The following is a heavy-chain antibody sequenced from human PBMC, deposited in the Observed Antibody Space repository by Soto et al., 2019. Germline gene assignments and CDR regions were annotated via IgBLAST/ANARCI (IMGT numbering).Heavy chain of an antibody. CDR1: GFTFDDYA. CDR3: AKDLRYNWNRANFDY. J-gene: IGHJ4*02. D-gene: IGHD1-20*01. CDR2: ISWNSGSI. V-gene: IGHV3-9*01. Sequence: EVQLVESGGGLVQPGRSLRLSCAASGFTFDDYAMHWVRQAPGKGLEWVSGISWNSGSIGYADSVKGRFTISRDNAKNSLYLQMNSLRAEDTALYYCAKDLRYNWNRANFDYWGQGTLVTISS.